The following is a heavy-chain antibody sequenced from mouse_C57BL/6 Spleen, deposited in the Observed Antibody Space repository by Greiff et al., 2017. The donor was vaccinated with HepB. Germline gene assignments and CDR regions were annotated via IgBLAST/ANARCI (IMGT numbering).Heavy chain of an antibody. CDR2: IDPSDSYT. CDR1: GYTFTSYW. CDR3: AIWLRRTGFDY. V-gene: IGHV1-69*01. J-gene: IGHJ2*01. D-gene: IGHD2-2*01. Sequence: QVQLQQPGAELVMPGASVKLSCKASGYTFTSYWMHWVKQRPGQGLEWIGEIDPSDSYTNYNQKFKGKSTLTVDKSSSTAYMQLSSLTSEDSAVYYCAIWLRRTGFDYWGQGTTLTVSS.